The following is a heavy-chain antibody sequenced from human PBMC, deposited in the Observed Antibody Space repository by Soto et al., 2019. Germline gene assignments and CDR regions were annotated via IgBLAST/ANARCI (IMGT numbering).Heavy chain of an antibody. CDR2: ISANSGDT. V-gene: IGHV1-18*01. D-gene: IGHD2-21*01. CDR3: ARECRDSCGGPSCIDFDF. Sequence: QVPLVQSGAEVKEPGASVRVSCQASGYTFSSYGFSWVRQAPGQGLEWLAWISANSGDTHSAQKFQVRVTLTTDTSPTKAYMDRMSLQSHDTSIYYCARECRDSCGGPSCIDFDFWGQGTLVTVSS. J-gene: IGHJ4*02. CDR1: GYTFSSYG.